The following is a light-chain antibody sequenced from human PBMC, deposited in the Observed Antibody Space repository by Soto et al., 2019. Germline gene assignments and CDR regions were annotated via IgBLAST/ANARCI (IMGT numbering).Light chain of an antibody. CDR1: QSVSSSY. CDR2: GAS. J-gene: IGKJ1*01. CDR3: QQYGSSPLT. Sequence: EIVLTQSPVTLSLSPGEIATLACRASQSVSSSYLAWYQQKPGQAPRLLIYGASSRATGIPDRFSGSGSGTDFTLTISRLEPEDFAVYYCQQYGSSPLTFGRGTKVEIK. V-gene: IGKV3-20*01.